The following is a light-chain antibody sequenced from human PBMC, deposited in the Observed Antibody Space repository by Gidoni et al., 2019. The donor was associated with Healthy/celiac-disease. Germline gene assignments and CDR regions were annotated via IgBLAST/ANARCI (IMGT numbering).Light chain of an antibody. J-gene: IGKJ5*01. CDR2: DAS. CDR1: QSVSSY. CDR3: QQRSNWLIT. V-gene: IGKV3-11*01. Sequence: EIVLTQSPATLSLSPVERATLSCRASQSVSSYLAGYQHKPGKAPRLLIYDASNRATGIPARFSGIGSETDFTLTISSLEPEYFAVYYCQQRSNWLITFGQGTRLEIK.